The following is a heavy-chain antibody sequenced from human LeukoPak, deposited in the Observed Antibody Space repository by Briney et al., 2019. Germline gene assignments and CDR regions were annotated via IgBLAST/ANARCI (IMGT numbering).Heavy chain of an antibody. CDR1: GFTFSTYA. CDR2: ISGSGTST. D-gene: IGHD3-3*01. V-gene: IGHV3-23*01. CDR3: AIYDFWSGYYDY. Sequence: GGSLRLSCTASGFTFSTYAMSWVRQAPGKGLEWVSSISGSGTSTYSADSEKGRLTISRDNSKNTLYLQMNSLRAEDTAVYYCAIYDFWSGYYDYWGQGTLVTVSS. J-gene: IGHJ4*02.